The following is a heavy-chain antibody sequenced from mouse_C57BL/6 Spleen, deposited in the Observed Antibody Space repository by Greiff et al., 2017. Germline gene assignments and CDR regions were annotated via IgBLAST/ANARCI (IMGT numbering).Heavy chain of an antibody. CDR2: IHPNSGST. V-gene: IGHV1-64*01. D-gene: IGHD1-1*01. Sequence: QVQLQQPGAELVKPGASVKLSCKASGYTFTSYWMHWVKQRPGQGLEWIGMIHPNSGSTNYNEKFKNKATLTVDKSSSTAYMQLSSLTSEDSAVYYCARPVVATDAMDYWGQGTSVTVSS. J-gene: IGHJ4*01. CDR3: ARPVVATDAMDY. CDR1: GYTFTSYW.